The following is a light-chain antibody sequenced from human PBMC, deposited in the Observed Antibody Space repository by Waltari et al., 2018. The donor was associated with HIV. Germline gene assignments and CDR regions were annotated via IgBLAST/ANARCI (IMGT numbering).Light chain of an antibody. J-gene: IGKJ1*01. V-gene: IGKV3-15*01. Sequence: EIVMTQSPATLSVSPGERVTVSCRASQTINTNLAWYQQKPGQAPRLLIYGASTRDNGIPARFSGGGSGTEFTLTISSLQSEDFAIYYCQQYSNWPRTFGQGTQVEIK. CDR3: QQYSNWPRT. CDR2: GAS. CDR1: QTINTN.